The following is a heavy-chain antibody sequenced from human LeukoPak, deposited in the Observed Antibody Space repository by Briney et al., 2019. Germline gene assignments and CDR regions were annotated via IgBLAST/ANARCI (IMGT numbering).Heavy chain of an antibody. Sequence: MTSETLSLTCTVSGVSITTGFHWNWIRHRPGEGLEWIGHIYYRGDTYYNPSLESRVTISVDTSKNQFSLKLSSVTAADTAVYYCARDRSLYGEPNHSYYYGMDVWGQGTTVTVSS. CDR3: ARDRSLYGEPNHSYYYGMDV. V-gene: IGHV4-30-4*01. D-gene: IGHD4-17*01. J-gene: IGHJ6*02. CDR1: GVSITTGFH. CDR2: IYYRGDT.